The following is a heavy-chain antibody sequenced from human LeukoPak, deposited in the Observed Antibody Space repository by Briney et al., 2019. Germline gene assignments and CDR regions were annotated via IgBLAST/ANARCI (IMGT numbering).Heavy chain of an antibody. CDR3: ARELLSGSYFALDY. CDR1: GGSFSGYY. CDR2: INHSGST. Sequence: SSETLSLTCAVYGGSFSGYYWSWIRQPPGKGLEWIGEINHSGSTNYNPSLKSRVTISVDTSKNQFSLKLSSVTAADTAVYYCARELLSGSYFALDYWGQGTLVTVSS. D-gene: IGHD1-26*01. J-gene: IGHJ4*02. V-gene: IGHV4-34*01.